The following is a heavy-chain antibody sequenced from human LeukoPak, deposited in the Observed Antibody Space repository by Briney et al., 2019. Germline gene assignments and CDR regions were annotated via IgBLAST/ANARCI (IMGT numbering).Heavy chain of an antibody. V-gene: IGHV3-11*01. CDR3: ASAPHWNDYTLDY. D-gene: IGHD1-1*01. CDR2: ISSSGSTI. Sequence: PGGSLRLSCAASGFTFSDYYMSWIRQAPGKGLEWVSYISSSGSTIYYADSVKGRFTISRDNAKNSLYLQMNSLRAEDTAVYYCASAPHWNDYTLDYWGQGTLVTVSS. CDR1: GFTFSDYY. J-gene: IGHJ4*02.